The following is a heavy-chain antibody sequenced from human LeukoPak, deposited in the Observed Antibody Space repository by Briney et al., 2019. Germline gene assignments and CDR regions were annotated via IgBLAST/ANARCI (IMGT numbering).Heavy chain of an antibody. V-gene: IGHV1-2*02. Sequence: ASVKVSCKASGYTFTGYYMHWVRQAPGQGLEWMGWINPNSGGTNYAQKFQGRVTITRDTSASTAYMELSSLRSEDTAVYYCARGLWFGDYHRGYYFDYWGQGTLVTVSS. D-gene: IGHD3-10*01. CDR1: GYTFTGYY. J-gene: IGHJ4*02. CDR2: INPNSGGT. CDR3: ARGLWFGDYHRGYYFDY.